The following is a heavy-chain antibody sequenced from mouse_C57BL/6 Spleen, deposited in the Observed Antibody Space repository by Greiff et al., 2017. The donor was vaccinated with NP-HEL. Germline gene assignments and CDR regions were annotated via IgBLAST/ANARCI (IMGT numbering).Heavy chain of an antibody. D-gene: IGHD3-2*02. CDR3: ARWGSGYGDARDY. CDR1: GYTFTSYW. Sequence: QVQLQQPGTELVKPGASVKLSCKASGYTFTSYWMHWVKQRPGQGLEWIGNINPSNGGTNYNEKFKSKATLTEDQSYSTAYMQLSSLTSEDSAVYYGARWGSGYGDARDYWGQGTSVTVSS. CDR2: INPSNGGT. V-gene: IGHV1-53*01. J-gene: IGHJ4*01.